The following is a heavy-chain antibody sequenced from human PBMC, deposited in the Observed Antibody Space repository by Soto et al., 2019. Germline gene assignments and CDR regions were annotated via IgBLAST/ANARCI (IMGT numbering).Heavy chain of an antibody. Sequence: GGSLRLSCAASGFTISSYAMSWVRQAPGKGLEWVSAISGSGGSTYYADSVKGRFTISRDNSKNTLYLQMNSLRAEDTAVYYCAKSHYSNYAPGYYFDYWGQGTLVTVSS. D-gene: IGHD4-4*01. CDR2: ISGSGGST. V-gene: IGHV3-23*01. J-gene: IGHJ4*02. CDR3: AKSHYSNYAPGYYFDY. CDR1: GFTISSYA.